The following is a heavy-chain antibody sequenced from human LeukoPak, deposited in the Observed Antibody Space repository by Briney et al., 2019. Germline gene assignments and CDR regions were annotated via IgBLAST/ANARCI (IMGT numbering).Heavy chain of an antibody. CDR2: ILNSGTTT. V-gene: IGHV3-48*03. J-gene: IGHJ4*02. Sequence: PGGSLRLSCAASGFTFSSYEMNWVRQAPGKGLEWVSYILNSGTTTYYADSVKGRFTISRDNDKNSLYLQVNSLRAEDTAVYYCARDWGMTVADPNFDYWGQGTLVTVSA. D-gene: IGHD6-19*01. CDR1: GFTFSSYE. CDR3: ARDWGMTVADPNFDY.